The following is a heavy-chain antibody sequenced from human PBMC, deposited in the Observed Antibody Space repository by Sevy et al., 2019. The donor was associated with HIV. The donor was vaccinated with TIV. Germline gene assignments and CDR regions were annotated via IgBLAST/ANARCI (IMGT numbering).Heavy chain of an antibody. CDR1: GFSVSSNY. CDR2: IYSDGGT. J-gene: IGHJ6*02. V-gene: IGHV3-53*01. Sequence: GGSLRLSCVVSGFSVSSNYMSWVRQAPGKGLEWVSNIYSDGGTYYADSVRGRFTISRDTSKNTVYLEMKSLRAEDTAVYYCTREDIVLGEDNYYGMDVWGHGTTVTVSS. CDR3: TREDIVLGEDNYYGMDV. D-gene: IGHD2-15*01.